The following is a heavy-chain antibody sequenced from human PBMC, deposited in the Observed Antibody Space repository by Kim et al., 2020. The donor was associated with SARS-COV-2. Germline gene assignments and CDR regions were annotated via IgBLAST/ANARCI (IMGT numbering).Heavy chain of an antibody. Sequence: ASVKVSCKASGYSFMTYGVTWVRQAPGQGLEWMGWISANTGNTNYAQRFHDRVTMTTDTSTSTAYMELRSLRSDDTALYYCARVGYYGSGSYGFYYYGMDVWGQGTRVTASS. CDR1: GYSFMTYG. J-gene: IGHJ6*02. D-gene: IGHD3-10*01. CDR3: ARVGYYGSGSYGFYYYGMDV. V-gene: IGHV1-18*01. CDR2: ISANTGNT.